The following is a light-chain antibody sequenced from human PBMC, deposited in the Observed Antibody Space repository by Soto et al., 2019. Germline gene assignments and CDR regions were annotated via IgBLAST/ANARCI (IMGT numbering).Light chain of an antibody. CDR1: QSISRG. V-gene: IGKV1-5*01. J-gene: IGKJ3*01. CDR3: QQYNSYSRT. Sequence: DIQMAQAPSTLSSSVGARVTFTCRASQSISRGLAWYQQKPGKAPNLLIYDASTLESGVPSRFSGSGSGTEFTLTISSLHPDDFATYYCQQYNSYSRTFGRGTKVDIK. CDR2: DAS.